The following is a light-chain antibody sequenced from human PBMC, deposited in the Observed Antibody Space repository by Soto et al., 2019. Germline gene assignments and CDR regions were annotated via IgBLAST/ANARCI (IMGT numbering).Light chain of an antibody. V-gene: IGKV3-20*01. J-gene: IGKJ1*01. CDR3: QQYDSSPKT. Sequence: EIGLPQSPGTLSLSRGERATLSCRASQSVSSSYLAWYQQKPGQAPRLLIYGASSRATGIPDRFSGSGSGTDFTLTISRLEPEDFAVYYCQQYDSSPKTFGQGSKGDIK. CDR1: QSVSSSY. CDR2: GAS.